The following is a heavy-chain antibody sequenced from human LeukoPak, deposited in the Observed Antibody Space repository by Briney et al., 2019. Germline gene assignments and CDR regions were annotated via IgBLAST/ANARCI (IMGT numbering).Heavy chain of an antibody. CDR1: GFTFSSYG. CDR3: AKDFRTGPTSYYFDY. J-gene: IGHJ4*02. CDR2: IRYDGSNK. D-gene: IGHD3/OR15-3a*01. Sequence: GGSLRLSCAAPGFTFSSYGMHWVRQAPGKGLGWVAFIRYDGSNKYYADSVKGRFTISRDNSKNTLYLQMNSLRAEDTAVYYCAKDFRTGPTSYYFDYWGQGTLIIVSS. V-gene: IGHV3-30*02.